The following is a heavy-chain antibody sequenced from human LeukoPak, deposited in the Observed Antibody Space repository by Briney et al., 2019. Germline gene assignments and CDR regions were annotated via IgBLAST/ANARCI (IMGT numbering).Heavy chain of an antibody. CDR2: IYDSGST. CDR1: GGSIRSSYYY. J-gene: IGHJ4*02. Sequence: SETLSLTCTVSGGSIRSSYYYWGWIRQPPGKGLEWIGSIYDSGSTYYNPSLKSRVTISVDTSKNQFSLKLNSVTAADTAVYYCARHVVVVAADYFDYWGQGTLVTVSS. CDR3: ARHVVVVAADYFDY. D-gene: IGHD2-15*01. V-gene: IGHV4-39*01.